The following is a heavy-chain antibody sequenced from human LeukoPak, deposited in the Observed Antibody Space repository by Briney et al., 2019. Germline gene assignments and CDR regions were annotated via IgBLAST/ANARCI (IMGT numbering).Heavy chain of an antibody. D-gene: IGHD3-16*01. Sequence: SETLSLTCSVSGGSISSSDYHWGWIRQPPGKGLEWIGSIYYSGSTHYNPSLKSPVTISVDTSKNQFSLKLSSVTAADTAVYYCASLRMLRGIVYWGQGTLVTVS. CDR1: GGSISSSDYH. CDR2: IYYSGST. V-gene: IGHV4-39*01. CDR3: ASLRMLRGIVY. J-gene: IGHJ4*02.